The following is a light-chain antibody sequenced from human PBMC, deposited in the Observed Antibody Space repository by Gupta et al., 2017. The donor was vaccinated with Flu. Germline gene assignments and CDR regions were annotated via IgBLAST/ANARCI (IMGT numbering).Light chain of an antibody. J-gene: IGLJ3*02. Sequence: SALTQPASVSGSPGQSIAISCTGTSSDVGGYDYVSWYQQHPGKAPELMIFEVSRRPSRISDRFSGSKSGNTASLTISGRLAEDEAYYYCSSYTNTKTVVVFGGGTKLTVL. V-gene: IGLV2-14*01. CDR3: SSYTNTKTVVV. CDR2: EVS. CDR1: SSDVGGYDY.